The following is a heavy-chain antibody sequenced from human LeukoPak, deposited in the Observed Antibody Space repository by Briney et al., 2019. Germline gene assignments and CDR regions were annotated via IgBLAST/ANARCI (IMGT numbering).Heavy chain of an antibody. V-gene: IGHV3-30*02. D-gene: IGHD3-10*01. Sequence: PGGSLRLSCAASGFTFSSYGMHWVRQAPGKGLEWVAFIRYDGSNKYYADSVKGRFTISRDYSKNTLYLQMNSLRAEDTAVYYCAKDRRGPYYFDYWGQGTLVTVSS. J-gene: IGHJ4*02. CDR3: AKDRRGPYYFDY. CDR2: IRYDGSNK. CDR1: GFTFSSYG.